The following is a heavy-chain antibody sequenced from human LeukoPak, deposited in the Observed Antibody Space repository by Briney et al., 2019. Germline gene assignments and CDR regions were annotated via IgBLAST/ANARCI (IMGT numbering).Heavy chain of an antibody. Sequence: GGSLRLTCAASGFTFSTYWMSWVRQGPGKGLEWVAFIRYDGSNKYYADSVKGRFTISRDNSKNALYLQMNSLRAEDTAVYYCAKDRPSRSQAPPFDYWGQGTLVTLSS. CDR1: GFTFSTYW. CDR2: IRYDGSNK. J-gene: IGHJ4*02. V-gene: IGHV3-30*02. D-gene: IGHD4-17*01. CDR3: AKDRPSRSQAPPFDY.